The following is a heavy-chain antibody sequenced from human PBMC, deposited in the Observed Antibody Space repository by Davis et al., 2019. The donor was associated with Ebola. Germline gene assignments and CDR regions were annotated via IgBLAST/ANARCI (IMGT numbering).Heavy chain of an antibody. J-gene: IGHJ6*02. Sequence: AASVKVSCQASGYTFTSYGISWVRQAPGQGLEWTGWISAYNGNTNYAQKLQGRVTMTTDTSTSTAYMELRSLRSEDTAVYYCARHGPDYGDYYLYYYYGMDVWGQETTVTVSS. CDR1: GYTFTSYG. CDR3: ARHGPDYGDYYLYYYYGMDV. D-gene: IGHD4-17*01. CDR2: ISAYNGNT. V-gene: IGHV1-18*01.